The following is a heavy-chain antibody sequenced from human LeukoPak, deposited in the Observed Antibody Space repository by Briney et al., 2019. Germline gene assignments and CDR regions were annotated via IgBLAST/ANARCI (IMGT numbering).Heavy chain of an antibody. CDR1: GGSISSSSYY. Sequence: SETLSLTCTVSGGSISSSSYYWGWIRQPPGKRLEWIGSIYYSGNTYYNPSLKSRVTISVDTSKNQFSLKLSSVTAADTAVYYCAKGYCRGNSCYDDRGAFDYWGQGTLVTVSS. CDR3: AKGYCRGNSCYDDRGAFDY. V-gene: IGHV4-39*07. D-gene: IGHD2-2*01. J-gene: IGHJ4*02. CDR2: IYYSGNT.